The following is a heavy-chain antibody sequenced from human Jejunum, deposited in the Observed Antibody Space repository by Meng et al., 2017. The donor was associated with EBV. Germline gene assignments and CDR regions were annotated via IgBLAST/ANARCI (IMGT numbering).Heavy chain of an antibody. CDR2: INEDGRIT. CDR1: GFTFSSYW. Sequence: EVQLGESGGALVKPGGSLRLSRAASGFTFSSYWMHWVRQAPGKGLVWVSRINEDGRITTYADSVKGRFTISRDNTKNTLYLQMNSLRAEDTAVYFCSRDLVGSADDWGQGTLVTVSS. J-gene: IGHJ4*02. CDR3: SRDLVGSADD. D-gene: IGHD6-25*01. V-gene: IGHV3-74*01.